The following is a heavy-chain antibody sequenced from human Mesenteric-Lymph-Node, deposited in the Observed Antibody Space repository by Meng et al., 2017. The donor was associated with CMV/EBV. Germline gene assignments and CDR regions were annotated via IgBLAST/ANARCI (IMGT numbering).Heavy chain of an antibody. Sequence: VSGGSISSSNWWNWVRQPPGKGLEWIGEIYHSGSTNYSPSLQTRVTISVNKSKNQFSLKLSPVTAADTAAYYCARASGYYSTYFDSWGQGTLVTVSS. J-gene: IGHJ4*02. CDR2: IYHSGST. CDR3: ARASGYYSTYFDS. D-gene: IGHD5-12*01. V-gene: IGHV4-4*02. CDR1: GGSISSSNW.